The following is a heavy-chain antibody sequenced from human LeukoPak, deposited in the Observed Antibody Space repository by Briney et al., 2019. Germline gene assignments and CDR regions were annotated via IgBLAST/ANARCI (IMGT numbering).Heavy chain of an antibody. CDR1: GFFVSDNY. D-gene: IGHD6-19*01. J-gene: IGHJ4*02. CDR3: ARDLLAVAGTAGVFDY. CDR2: IASGRQT. Sequence: GGSLRLSCAASGFFVSDNYMNWVRQAPGKGLEWVSVIASGRQTFYADSVRGRFRISRDDSNNTVYLQMNSLGVEDTAVYYCARDLLAVAGTAGVFDYWGQGTLVTVSS. V-gene: IGHV3-66*01.